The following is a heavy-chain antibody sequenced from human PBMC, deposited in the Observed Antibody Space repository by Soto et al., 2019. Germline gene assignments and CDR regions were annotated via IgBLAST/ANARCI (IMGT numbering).Heavy chain of an antibody. CDR2: VSGSGATT. CDR3: AKDVRGYSYGLDC. Sequence: GGSLRLSCAASGFTLNNFAMNWVRQAPGGGLEWVSTVSGSGATTYYADSVKGRFTISRDNSKNTLSLQMNSLRAEDTAIYHCAKDVRGYSYGLDCWGQGTLVTVSS. CDR1: GFTLNNFA. V-gene: IGHV3-23*01. D-gene: IGHD5-18*01. J-gene: IGHJ4*02.